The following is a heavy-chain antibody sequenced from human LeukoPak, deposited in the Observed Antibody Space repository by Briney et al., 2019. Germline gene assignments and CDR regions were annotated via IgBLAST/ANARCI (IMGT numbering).Heavy chain of an antibody. CDR1: GYTFTVYY. J-gene: IGHJ4*02. CDR2: INPNSGGT. V-gene: IGHV1-2*06. Sequence: ASVKVSCKASGYTFTVYYMHWVRQAPGQGLEWMGRINPNSGGTNYAQKFQGRVTMTRDTSISTAYMELSRLRSDDTAVYYCARNLRGYSGYDGDYWGQGTLVTVSS. D-gene: IGHD5-12*01. CDR3: ARNLRGYSGYDGDY.